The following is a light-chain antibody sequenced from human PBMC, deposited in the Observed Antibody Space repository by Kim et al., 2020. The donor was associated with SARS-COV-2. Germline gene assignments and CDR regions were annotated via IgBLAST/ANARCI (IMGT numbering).Light chain of an antibody. Sequence: APGKTARITCEGKNIESKSIHWYQQRPGQAPVLVIYSDSDRPSGIPERFSGSNSGKTATLTISRVAAGDEADYYCQLWDSSSDHYVFGSGTKVTVL. V-gene: IGLV3-21*04. CDR1: NIESKS. CDR2: SDS. CDR3: QLWDSSSDHYV. J-gene: IGLJ1*01.